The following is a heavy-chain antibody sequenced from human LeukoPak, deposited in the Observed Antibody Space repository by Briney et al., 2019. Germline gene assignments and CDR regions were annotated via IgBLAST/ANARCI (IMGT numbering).Heavy chain of an antibody. Sequence: ASVKVSCKASGYTFTTYNIHWVRQAPGQGLEWMVIINPSGGSTSYAQKFQGRVTLTRDMSTRTVYMELSSLRSEDTAVYYCARDFGDYLHFDYWGQGTLVTVSS. J-gene: IGHJ4*02. CDR1: GYTFTTYN. CDR3: ARDFGDYLHFDY. CDR2: INPSGGST. V-gene: IGHV1-46*01. D-gene: IGHD4-17*01.